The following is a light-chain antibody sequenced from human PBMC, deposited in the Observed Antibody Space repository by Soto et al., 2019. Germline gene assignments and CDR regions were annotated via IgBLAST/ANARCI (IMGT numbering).Light chain of an antibody. CDR2: GAS. Sequence: EIVLTQSPGTLSLSPGESATLSCRPSQSVSSSHLAWYQQKPGQAPRLLIYGASTRATGIPDKFSGSGSGTDFTLTINRLEPEDFAVYYCQHYGSSPPYTFGQGTKLEIK. J-gene: IGKJ2*01. CDR1: QSVSSSH. V-gene: IGKV3-20*01. CDR3: QHYGSSPPYT.